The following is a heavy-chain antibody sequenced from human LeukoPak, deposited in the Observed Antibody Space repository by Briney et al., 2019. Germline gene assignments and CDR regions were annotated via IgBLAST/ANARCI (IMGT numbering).Heavy chain of an antibody. CDR1: GYTFTSYG. J-gene: IGHJ5*02. CDR2: ISAYNGNT. Sequence: VASVNVSCKASGYTFTSYGISWVRQAPGQGLEWMGWISAYNGNTNYAQKLQGRVTMTTDTSTSTAYMELRSLRSDDTAVYYCAGFLPYDYGDYGSWFDPWGQGTLVTVSS. CDR3: AGFLPYDYGDYGSWFDP. V-gene: IGHV1-18*01. D-gene: IGHD4-17*01.